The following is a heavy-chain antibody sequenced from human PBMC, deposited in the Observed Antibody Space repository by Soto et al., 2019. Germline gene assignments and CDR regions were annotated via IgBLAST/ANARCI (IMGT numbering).Heavy chain of an antibody. CDR1: GFTVSDNY. D-gene: IGHD6-19*01. CDR2: LYSAGNA. J-gene: IGHJ4*02. Sequence: EVHLVETGGALIQPGGSLRLSCAASGFTVSDNYMTWVRQAPGKGLEWVSVLYSAGNAYYADCVQGRFTISGDDSKNTLYLQMNRLRAEDTAVYYCARDKGGGWYYFDSWGQGTLVTVSS. CDR3: ARDKGGGWYYFDS. V-gene: IGHV3-53*02.